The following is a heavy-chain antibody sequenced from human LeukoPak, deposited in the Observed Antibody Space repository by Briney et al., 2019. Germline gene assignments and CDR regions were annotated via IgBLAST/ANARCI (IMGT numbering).Heavy chain of an antibody. CDR1: GFTFSSYA. J-gene: IGHJ1*01. CDR3: ARIRSGSYSEYFQH. D-gene: IGHD1-26*01. CDR2: ISYDGSNK. Sequence: PRGSLRLSCAASGFTFSSYAMHWVRQAPGKGLEWVAIISYDGSNKYYADSVKGRFTISRDNSKNTLYLQMNSLRAEDTAMYYCARIRSGSYSEYFQHWGQATLVTVSS. V-gene: IGHV3-30*04.